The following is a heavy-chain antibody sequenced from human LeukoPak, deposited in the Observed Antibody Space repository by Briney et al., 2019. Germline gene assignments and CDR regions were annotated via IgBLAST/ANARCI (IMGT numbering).Heavy chain of an antibody. J-gene: IGHJ4*02. CDR1: GFTFSNYA. Sequence: GGSLRLSCAASGFTFSNYAMHWVRQAPGKGLEWVAFIQNDGSNRYYADSVKGRFTISRDNSHNTVYLQMNSLRAEGTAVYFCAKDAQRGFDYSNSLENWGQGTLVTVSS. CDR3: AKDAQRGFDYSNSLEN. D-gene: IGHD4-11*01. V-gene: IGHV3-30*02. CDR2: IQNDGSNR.